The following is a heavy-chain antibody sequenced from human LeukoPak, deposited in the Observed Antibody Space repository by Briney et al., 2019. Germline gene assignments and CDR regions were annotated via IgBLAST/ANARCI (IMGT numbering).Heavy chain of an antibody. CDR3: ARVLEGSSGQHWYFDL. J-gene: IGHJ2*01. V-gene: IGHV4-34*01. CDR1: GGSFSGYY. D-gene: IGHD6-19*01. Sequence: SETLSLTCAVYGGSFSGYYWSWIRQPPGKGLEWIGEINHSGGTNYNPSLKSRVTISVDTSKNQFSLRLSSVTAADTAVYYCARVLEGSSGQHWYFDLWGRGTLVTVSS. CDR2: INHSGGT.